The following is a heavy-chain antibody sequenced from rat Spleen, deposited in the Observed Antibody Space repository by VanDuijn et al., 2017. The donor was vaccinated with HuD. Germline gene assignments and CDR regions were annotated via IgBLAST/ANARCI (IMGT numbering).Heavy chain of an antibody. V-gene: IGHV5-29*01. CDR2: ISYGDSYGHSST. CDR1: GFTFSNYG. CDR3: ARRHYGYTDYFDY. J-gene: IGHJ2*01. D-gene: IGHD1-9*01. Sequence: EVQLVETGGGLVQPGRSLNLSCAVSGFTFSNYGMAWVRQAPTKGLEWVATISYGDSYGHSSTYYRDSVKGRFTISRDNAKSTLSLQMDSLRSEDTATYHCARRHYGYTDYFDYWGQGVMVTVSS.